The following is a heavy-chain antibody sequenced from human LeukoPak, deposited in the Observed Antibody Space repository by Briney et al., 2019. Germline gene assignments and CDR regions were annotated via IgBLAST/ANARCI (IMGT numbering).Heavy chain of an antibody. CDR2: IYYSGST. J-gene: IGHJ6*03. V-gene: IGHV4-59*01. CDR1: GGSISSYY. CDR3: ARDRGDRRNGGFYYYYYMDV. Sequence: SETLSLTCTVSGGSISSYYWSWIRQPPGKGLEWIGYIYYSGSTNYNPSFKSRVTISVDTSKNQFSLKLSFVTAADTAVYYCARDRGDRRNGGFYYYYYMDVWGKGTTVTVSS. D-gene: IGHD7-27*01.